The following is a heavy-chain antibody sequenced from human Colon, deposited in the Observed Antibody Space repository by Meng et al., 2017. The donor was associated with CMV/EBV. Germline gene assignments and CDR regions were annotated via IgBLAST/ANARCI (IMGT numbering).Heavy chain of an antibody. J-gene: IGHJ4*02. CDR1: GYTFTMFG. V-gene: IGHV1-18*01. CDR2: ISPYNGDT. Sequence: GQLMQYGAEVKKPGPSGTVSCKTSGYTFTMFGISWVRQAPGRGLEWMAYISPYNGDTNYAQRFQGRVALPTDPSTSTVYMGLGSLTSDDTAMYYCARELARGGYWGQGTLVTVSS. CDR3: ARELARGGY.